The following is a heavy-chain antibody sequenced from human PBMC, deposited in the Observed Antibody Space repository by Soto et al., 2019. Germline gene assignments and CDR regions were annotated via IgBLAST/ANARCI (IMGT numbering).Heavy chain of an antibody. CDR2: VRDSGANT. J-gene: IGHJ4*02. CDR3: ARSRRTYGDYYDL. D-gene: IGHD4-17*01. Sequence: PGGSLRLSCEASGFTFSTYAMTWVRQAPGKGLEWVSSVRDSGANTYYADSVKGRFTISRDNSKNTVFLHMNSLRGNDTASYYCARSRRTYGDYYDLWGQGTVVPVSP. V-gene: IGHV3-23*01. CDR1: GFTFSTYA.